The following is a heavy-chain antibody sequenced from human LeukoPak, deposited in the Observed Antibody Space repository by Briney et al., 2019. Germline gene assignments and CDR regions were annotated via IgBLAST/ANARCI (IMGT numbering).Heavy chain of an antibody. D-gene: IGHD2-2*01. CDR2: INHSGST. V-gene: IGHV4-34*01. CDR3: AKLVGYSWYQLLPVDY. CDR1: GGSFSGYY. J-gene: IGHJ4*02. Sequence: SETLSLTCAVYGGSFSGYYWSWIRQPPGKGLEWIGEINHSGSTNYNPSLKSRVTISVDTSKNQFSLKLSSVTAADTAVYYCAKLVGYSWYQLLPVDYWGQGTLVTVSS.